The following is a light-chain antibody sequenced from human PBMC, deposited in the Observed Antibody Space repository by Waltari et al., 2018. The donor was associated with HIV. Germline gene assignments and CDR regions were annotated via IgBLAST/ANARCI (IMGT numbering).Light chain of an antibody. CDR2: KAS. CDR1: QSISSW. CDR3: QQYNSYPWT. J-gene: IGKJ1*01. Sequence: DIHMTQSPSTLSASVGDRVTITCRASQSISSWLAWYQQKPGKAPKPLIYKASSLESGVPSRFSGSGSGTEFTLTISSLQPDDFATYYCQQYNSYPWTFGQGTKVEIK. V-gene: IGKV1-5*03.